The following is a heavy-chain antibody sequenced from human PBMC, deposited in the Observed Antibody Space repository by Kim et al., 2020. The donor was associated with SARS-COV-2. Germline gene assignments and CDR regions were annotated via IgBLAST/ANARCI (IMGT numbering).Heavy chain of an antibody. Sequence: GGSLRLSCAASGFTFSSYGMHWVRQAPGKGLEWVAVISYDGSNKYYTDSVKGRFTISRDNSKNTLYLQMNSLRAEDTAVYYCAKDWAPRIKAINYWGQGTLVTVSS. J-gene: IGHJ4*02. V-gene: IGHV3-30*18. CDR1: GFTFSSYG. CDR3: AKDWAPRIKAINY. D-gene: IGHD3-16*01. CDR2: ISYDGSNK.